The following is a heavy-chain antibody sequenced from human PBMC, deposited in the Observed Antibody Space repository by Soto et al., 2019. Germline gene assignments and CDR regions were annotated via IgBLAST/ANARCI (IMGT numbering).Heavy chain of an antibody. Sequence: EVQLVESGGGLVKPGGSLTLSCAASGFAFSHAWVSWVRQAPGKGLEWVGRIKSKSHGGTTDYAAPVKDRFTISRDDSENMLYLQVDSLKTEDTAVYCCTTLYRLDPWGQGTLVTVSS. D-gene: IGHD2-2*01. J-gene: IGHJ5*02. CDR1: GFAFSHAW. CDR2: IKSKSHGGTT. V-gene: IGHV3-15*07. CDR3: TTLYRLDP.